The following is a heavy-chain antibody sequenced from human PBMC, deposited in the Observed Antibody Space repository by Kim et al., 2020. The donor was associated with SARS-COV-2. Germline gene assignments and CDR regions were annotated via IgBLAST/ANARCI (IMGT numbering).Heavy chain of an antibody. CDR1: GGSFSGYY. CDR2: INHSGST. Sequence: SETLSLTCAVYGGSFSGYYWSWIRQPPGKGLEWIGEINHSGSTNYNPSLKSRVTISVDTSKNQFSLKLSSVTAADTAVYYCARRRYCSSTSCYKGPNWFDPWGQGTLVTVSS. V-gene: IGHV4-34*01. D-gene: IGHD2-2*02. CDR3: ARRRYCSSTSCYKGPNWFDP. J-gene: IGHJ5*02.